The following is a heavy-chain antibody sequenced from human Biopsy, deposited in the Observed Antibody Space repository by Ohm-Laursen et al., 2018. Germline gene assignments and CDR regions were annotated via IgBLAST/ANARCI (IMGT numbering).Heavy chain of an antibody. CDR3: ARDYYPYVDYLKDVPLCDS. Sequence: SVKVSCKASGYTFTSYDISWVRQAPGQGLEWMGWINTYSGNTNYGKKFHDRVIMTSDTSTSTAYLEHRSLRSDDTAVYYCARDYYPYVDYLKDVPLCDSWGQGTLVTVSS. CDR2: INTYSGNT. D-gene: IGHD4-17*01. CDR1: GYTFTSYD. J-gene: IGHJ4*02. V-gene: IGHV1-18*01.